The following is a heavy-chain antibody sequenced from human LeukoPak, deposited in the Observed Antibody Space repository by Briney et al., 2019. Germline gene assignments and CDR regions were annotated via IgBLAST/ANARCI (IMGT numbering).Heavy chain of an antibody. Sequence: GGSLRLSCAASGFTFSSYEMNWVRQAPGKGLEWISYISSSGGTIYYADSVKGRFTISRDNAKKSLYLQMNSLRAGDTAVYYCAREGCSSTSCYDYWGQGTLVIVSS. CDR1: GFTFSSYE. J-gene: IGHJ4*02. V-gene: IGHV3-48*03. D-gene: IGHD2-2*01. CDR3: AREGCSSTSCYDY. CDR2: ISSSGGTI.